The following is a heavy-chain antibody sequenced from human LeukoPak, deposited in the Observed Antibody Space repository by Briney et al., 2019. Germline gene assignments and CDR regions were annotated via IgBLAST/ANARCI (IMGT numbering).Heavy chain of an antibody. CDR2: IWYDGSNK. CDR3: AKDPNEYSSSWYSPGY. V-gene: IGHV3-33*06. J-gene: IGHJ4*02. D-gene: IGHD6-13*01. Sequence: GGSLRLSCAASGFTFSSYGMHWVRQAPGKGLEWVAVIWYDGSNKYYADSVKGRFTISRDNSNNTLYLQMNSLRAEDTAVYYCAKDPNEYSSSWYSPGYWGQGTLVTVSS. CDR1: GFTFSSYG.